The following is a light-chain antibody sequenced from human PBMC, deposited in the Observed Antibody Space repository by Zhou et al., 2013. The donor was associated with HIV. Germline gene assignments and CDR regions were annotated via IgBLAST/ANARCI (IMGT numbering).Light chain of an antibody. Sequence: DIQLTQSPSFLSASVGDRVTITCRTSQDISNYLSWYQQRPGEAPKLLIYSASTSQSGVPSRFSGSRSGTEFSLTISGLQPDDFAMYYCQQLHSYPVSFGGGTEVAI. CDR3: QQLHSYPVS. CDR1: QDISNY. J-gene: IGKJ4*01. CDR2: SAS. V-gene: IGKV1-9*01.